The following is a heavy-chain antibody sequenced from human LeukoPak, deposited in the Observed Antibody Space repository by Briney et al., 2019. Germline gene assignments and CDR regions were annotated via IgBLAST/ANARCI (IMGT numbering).Heavy chain of an antibody. D-gene: IGHD1-26*01. CDR1: GFTFSSYG. Sequence: GGSLRLSCAASGFTFSSYGMHWVRQAPGKGLEWVAVISHDGSNKYYADSVKGRFTISRDNSKNTLYLQMNSLRAEDTAVYYCAKDADEWELHYFDYWGQGTLVTVSS. J-gene: IGHJ4*02. V-gene: IGHV3-30*18. CDR3: AKDADEWELHYFDY. CDR2: ISHDGSNK.